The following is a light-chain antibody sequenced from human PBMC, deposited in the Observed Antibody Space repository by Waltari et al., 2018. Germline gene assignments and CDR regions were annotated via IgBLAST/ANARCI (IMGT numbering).Light chain of an antibody. J-gene: IGKJ1*01. CDR2: KVS. CDR1: QSLVHPDGHTY. Sequence: DVVLTQSPLSLPVSLGQPASISCRSSQSLVHPDGHTYLNWFQQRPGQSPRRLIYKVSNRDSVVPDRFSGSWSDTAFTLKISRVEAEVVGIYYCMHATNWPLTFGQGTKVEIQ. CDR3: MHATNWPLT. V-gene: IGKV2-30*02.